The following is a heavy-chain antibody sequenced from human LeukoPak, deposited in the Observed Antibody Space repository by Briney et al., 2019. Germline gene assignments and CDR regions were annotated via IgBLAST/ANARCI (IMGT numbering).Heavy chain of an antibody. CDR1: GYTFTSYY. CDR3: ARVAEPIFGVVLSQSNDY. V-gene: IGHV1-46*01. CDR2: INPSGGST. Sequence: ASVKVSCKASGYTFTSYYMHWVRQAPGQGLEWMGIINPSGGSTSYAQKFQGRVTMTRDTSTSTVYMELSSLRSEDTAVYYCARVAEPIFGVVLSQSNDYWGQGTLVTVSS. J-gene: IGHJ4*02. D-gene: IGHD3-3*01.